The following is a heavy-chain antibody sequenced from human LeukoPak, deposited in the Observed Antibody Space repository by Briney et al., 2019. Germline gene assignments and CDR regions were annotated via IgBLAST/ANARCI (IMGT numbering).Heavy chain of an antibody. CDR3: ARNKRGDI. V-gene: IGHV3-7*01. CDR2: IKEDVSEK. D-gene: IGHD1/OR15-1a*01. CDR1: GFAFSHYW. J-gene: IGHJ4*02. Sequence: GGSLRLSCAASGFAFSHYWMSWVRQAPGKGLEWVANIKEDVSEKHYVDSVKGRFTISRDNAKNSLYLQMNSLRAEDTAVYYCARNKRGDIWGQGTLVTVSS.